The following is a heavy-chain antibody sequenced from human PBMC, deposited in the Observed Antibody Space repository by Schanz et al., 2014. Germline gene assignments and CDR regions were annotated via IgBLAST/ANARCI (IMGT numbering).Heavy chain of an antibody. D-gene: IGHD6-6*01. CDR3: ARDQSPYTNSSDVRYFDY. CDR1: GGTFSSYS. CDR2: IIPVLAIA. Sequence: QVQLVQSGAEVKKPGASVKVSCKASGGTFSSYSISWVRQAPGQGLEWMGRIIPVLAIADYAQKFQGRVTITADRSTSTAYMELSSLRSEDTAVYYCARDQSPYTNSSDVRYFDYWGQGTLVTVSS. J-gene: IGHJ4*02. V-gene: IGHV1-69*04.